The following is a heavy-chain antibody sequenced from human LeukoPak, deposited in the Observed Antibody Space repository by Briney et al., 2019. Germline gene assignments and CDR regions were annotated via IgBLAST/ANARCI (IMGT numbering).Heavy chain of an antibody. CDR1: GFTFGDYA. J-gene: IGHJ4*02. CDR3: TRGPYSGSYPDFDY. Sequence: PGGSLRLSCTASGFTFGDYAMSWFRQAPGKGLEWVGFIRSKAYGGTTEYAASVKGRFTISRDDSKSIAYLQMNSLKTEDTAVYYCTRGPYSGSYPDFDYWGQGTLVTVSS. D-gene: IGHD1-26*01. CDR2: IRSKAYGGTT. V-gene: IGHV3-49*03.